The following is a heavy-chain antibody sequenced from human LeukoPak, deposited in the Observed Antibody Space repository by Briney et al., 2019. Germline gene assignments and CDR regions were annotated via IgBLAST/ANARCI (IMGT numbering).Heavy chain of an antibody. CDR1: GFTFSSYA. D-gene: IGHD2-15*01. V-gene: IGHV3-23*01. Sequence: AGGSLRLSCAASGFTFSSYAMSRVRQAPGKGLEWVSAISGSGSSTYYADSVKGRFTISRDNSKNTLYLQMNSLRAEDTAVYYCAKDQQRYCSGGSCLNSFDYWGQGTLVTVSS. J-gene: IGHJ4*02. CDR2: ISGSGSST. CDR3: AKDQQRYCSGGSCLNSFDY.